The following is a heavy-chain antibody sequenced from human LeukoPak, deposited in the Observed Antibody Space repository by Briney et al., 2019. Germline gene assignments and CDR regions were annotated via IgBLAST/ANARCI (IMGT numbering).Heavy chain of an antibody. D-gene: IGHD2-2*01. Sequence: GGSLRLSCVASGFNFANTWMNWARRAPGKGLEWVGRIRRTAGGATADYATPVNGRFSISRDDSENTLYLQMNNLKIDDTAIYYCITEAYGPAHWGQGTLVTVSS. J-gene: IGHJ1*01. V-gene: IGHV3-15*07. CDR3: ITEAYGPAH. CDR1: GFNFANTW. CDR2: IRRTAGGATA.